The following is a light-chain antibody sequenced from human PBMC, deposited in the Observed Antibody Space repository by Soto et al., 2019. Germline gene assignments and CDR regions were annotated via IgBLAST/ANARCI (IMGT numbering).Light chain of an antibody. CDR3: QQYGSSPWT. J-gene: IGKJ1*01. V-gene: IGKV3-20*01. CDR2: GAS. Sequence: ESVLTQSPGTLSSSPGERATLSCRASQTISSAYLAWYQQKPGQAPRLLIYGASSRATGIPDRFSGSGSGTDFTLTISRLEPEDFAVYYCQQYGSSPWTFGQGTKG. CDR1: QTISSAY.